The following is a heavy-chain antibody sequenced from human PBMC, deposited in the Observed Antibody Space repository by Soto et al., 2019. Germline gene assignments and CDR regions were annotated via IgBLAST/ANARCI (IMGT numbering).Heavy chain of an antibody. CDR3: ARDLAAYCGGDCSYYFDY. V-gene: IGHV1-69*08. J-gene: IGHJ4*02. CDR2: IIPILGIA. D-gene: IGHD2-21*02. CDR1: GGTFSSYT. Sequence: QVQLVQSGAEVKKPGSSVKVSCKASGGTFSSYTISWVRQAPGQGLEWMGRIIPILGIANYAQKFQGRVTITEDNSTSTADMELSSLRSEDTAVYYCARDLAAYCGGDCSYYFDYWGQGTLVTVSS.